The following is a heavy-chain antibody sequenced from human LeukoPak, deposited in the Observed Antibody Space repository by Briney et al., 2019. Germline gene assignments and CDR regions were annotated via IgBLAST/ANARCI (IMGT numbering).Heavy chain of an antibody. CDR1: GGSISTSY. CDR3: ARGLYYGSGSYYYFDY. V-gene: IGHV4-59*01. Sequence: SETLSLTCTVSGGSISTSYWSWIRQPPGKGLGWIGYIYYSGSTNYNPSLKSRVTISVDTSKNQFSLKLSSVTAADTAVYYCARGLYYGSGSYYYFDYWGQGTLVTVSS. J-gene: IGHJ4*02. CDR2: IYYSGST. D-gene: IGHD3-10*01.